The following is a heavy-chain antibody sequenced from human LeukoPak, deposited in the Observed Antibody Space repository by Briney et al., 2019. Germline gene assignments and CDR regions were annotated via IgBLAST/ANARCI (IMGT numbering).Heavy chain of an antibody. J-gene: IGHJ4*02. CDR3: ARAYYYGSGSYGLDY. CDR2: IYHSGST. Sequence: SETLSLTCTVSGYSISSGYYWGWIRQPPGKGLEWIGSIYHSGSTYYNPSLKSRVTISVDASKNQFSLKLTSVTAADTAVYYCARAYYYGSGSYGLDYWGQGTLVTVSS. D-gene: IGHD3-10*01. V-gene: IGHV4-38-2*02. CDR1: GYSISSGYY.